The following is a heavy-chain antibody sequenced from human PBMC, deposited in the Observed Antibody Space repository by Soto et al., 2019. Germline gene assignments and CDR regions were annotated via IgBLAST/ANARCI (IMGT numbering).Heavy chain of an antibody. CDR2: IWYDGSNK. J-gene: IGHJ6*02. D-gene: IGHD2-15*01. V-gene: IGHV3-33*08. CDR3: ARVDCTGAYCYSWPFNYGVDV. Sequence: QVQLVESGGGVVQPGGSLRLSCTTSGFTFNTYGMHWVRQAPGKGLEWVAIIWYDGSNKYYADSVKGRFTISRDNSKNTLYLPMNSLRAEDTALYYCARVDCTGAYCYSWPFNYGVDVWGQGTTVTVSS. CDR1: GFTFNTYG.